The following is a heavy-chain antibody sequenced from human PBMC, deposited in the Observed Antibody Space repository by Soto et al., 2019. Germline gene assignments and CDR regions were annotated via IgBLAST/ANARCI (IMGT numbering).Heavy chain of an antibody. D-gene: IGHD4-17*01. CDR2: FDPEDGET. V-gene: IGHV1-24*01. CDR1: GYTLTELS. J-gene: IGHJ6*02. CDR3: ATGVTTTVTTNYYYYGMDV. Sequence: VASVKVSCKVSGYTLTELSMHWVRQAPGKGLEWMGGFDPEDGETIYAQKFQGRVTMTEDTSTDTAYMELSSLRSEDTAVYYCATGVTTTVTTNYYYYGMDVWGQGTTVTVSS.